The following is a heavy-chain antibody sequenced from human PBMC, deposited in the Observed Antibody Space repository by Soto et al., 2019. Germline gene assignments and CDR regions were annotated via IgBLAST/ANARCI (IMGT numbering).Heavy chain of an antibody. CDR3: ARDSLPGGCTNGVCHAPHDAFDI. CDR2: IIPIFGTA. Sequence: ASVKVSCKASGGTFSSYAISWVRQAPGQGLEWMGGIIPIFGTANYAQKFQGRVTITADESTSTAYMELSSLRSEDTAVYYCARDSLPGGCTNGVCHAPHDAFDIWGQGTMVTVSS. CDR1: GGTFSSYA. J-gene: IGHJ3*02. D-gene: IGHD2-8*01. V-gene: IGHV1-69*13.